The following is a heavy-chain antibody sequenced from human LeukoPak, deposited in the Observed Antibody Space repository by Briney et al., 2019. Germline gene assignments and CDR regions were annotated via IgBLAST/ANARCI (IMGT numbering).Heavy chain of an antibody. J-gene: IGHJ4*02. Sequence: SETLSLTCTVSGGSLSYYYWSWIRQPPGKGLEWIGYIYYSGSTYYNPSLKSRVTISVDTSKNQFSLKLSSVTAADTAVYYCARDVGYDILTGYYKDYWGQGTLVTVSS. CDR1: GGSLSYYY. CDR2: IYYSGST. V-gene: IGHV4-59*12. CDR3: ARDVGYDILTGYYKDY. D-gene: IGHD3-9*01.